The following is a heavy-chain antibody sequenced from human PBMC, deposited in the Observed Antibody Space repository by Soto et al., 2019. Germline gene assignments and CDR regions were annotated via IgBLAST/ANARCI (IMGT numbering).Heavy chain of an antibody. CDR3: ARVGYDYVWGSYRPYYYGMDV. V-gene: IGHV4-4*01. J-gene: IGHJ6*02. CDR2: SYHSGST. D-gene: IGHD3-16*02. CDR1: GGSISSSNW. Sequence: QVQLQESGPGLVKPSGTLSLTCAVSGGSISSSNWWSWVRQPPGKGLEWIGESYHSGSTNYNPSLKSRVTISVDKCKNQFSLKLSSVTAADTAVYCCARVGYDYVWGSYRPYYYGMDVWGQGTTVTVSS.